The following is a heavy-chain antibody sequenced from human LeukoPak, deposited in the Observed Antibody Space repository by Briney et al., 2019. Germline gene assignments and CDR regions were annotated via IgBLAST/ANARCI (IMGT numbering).Heavy chain of an antibody. CDR2: ITSSSSYI. CDR1: GFTFSSYC. V-gene: IGHV3-21*01. D-gene: IGHD3-22*01. Sequence: GGSLRLSCAASGFTFSSYCMNWVRQAPGKGLEWVSSITSSSSYIYYADSVKGRFTISRDNAKNSLYLQMNSLRAEDTAVYYCARVITGYRSGPREWDYYQYMDVWGIGATVTVSS. J-gene: IGHJ6*03. CDR3: ARVITGYRSGPREWDYYQYMDV.